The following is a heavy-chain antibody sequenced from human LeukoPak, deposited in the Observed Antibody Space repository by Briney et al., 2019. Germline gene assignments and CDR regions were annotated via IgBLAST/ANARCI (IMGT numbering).Heavy chain of an antibody. D-gene: IGHD1-26*01. CDR2: IYPGDSDT. V-gene: IGHV5-51*01. J-gene: IGHJ4*02. Sequence: VESLKLSCKGSRYSFTIYWIGWARQMPGKCLEWMGNIYPGDSDTRYSPSFQGQVTISADKSISTAYLQWSSLKASDTAMYYCARRRSRGYSGSYYFDYWGQGTLVTVSS. CDR1: RYSFTIYW. CDR3: ARRRSRGYSGSYYFDY.